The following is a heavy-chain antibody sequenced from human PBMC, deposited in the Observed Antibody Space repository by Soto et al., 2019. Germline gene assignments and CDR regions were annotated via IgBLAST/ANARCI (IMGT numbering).Heavy chain of an antibody. Sequence: GGSLRLSCAASGFTFSSYAMHWVRQAPGKGLEWVAVISYDGSNKYYADSLKGRFTISRDNSKNALYLQMNSLRAEDTAVYYCARDGRSSRWRANYYGMDVWGQGTKVTVYS. CDR1: GFTFSSYA. CDR2: ISYDGSNK. CDR3: ARDGRSSRWRANYYGMDV. D-gene: IGHD6-13*01. J-gene: IGHJ6*02. V-gene: IGHV3-30-3*01.